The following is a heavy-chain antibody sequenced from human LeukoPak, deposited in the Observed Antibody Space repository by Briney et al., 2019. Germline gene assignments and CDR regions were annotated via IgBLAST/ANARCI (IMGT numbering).Heavy chain of an antibody. V-gene: IGHV3-33*01. CDR3: AREIFGPGSYPDF. CDR1: GFSFNTYA. Sequence: LGGSLRLSCAASGFSFNTYAMHWVRQAPGQGLEWVALIWRDGSHKFYSNSVRGQFTISRDNSKNTVYLQMNNLRPEDTAVYYCAREIFGPGSYPDFWGQGTLVTVSS. J-gene: IGHJ4*02. CDR2: IWRDGSHK. D-gene: IGHD3-10*01.